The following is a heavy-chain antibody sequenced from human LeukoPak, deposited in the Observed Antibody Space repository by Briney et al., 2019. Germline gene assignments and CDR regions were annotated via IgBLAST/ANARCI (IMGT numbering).Heavy chain of an antibody. V-gene: IGHV4-4*07. D-gene: IGHD5-18*01. CDR3: ARGNTAMDYFDY. J-gene: IGHJ4*02. Sequence: SETLSLTCTVSGGSISSYYWSWIRQPAGKGLEWIGRIYTSGSTNYDPSLKSRVTMSVDTSKNQFSLKLSSVTAADTAVYYCARGNTAMDYFDYWGQGTLVTVSS. CDR1: GGSISSYY. CDR2: IYTSGST.